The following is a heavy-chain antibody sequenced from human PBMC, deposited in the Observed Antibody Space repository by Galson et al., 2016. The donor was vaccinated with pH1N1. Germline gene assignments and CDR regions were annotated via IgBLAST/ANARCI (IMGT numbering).Heavy chain of an antibody. J-gene: IGHJ4*02. Sequence: SVKVSCKASGYAFASYAINWVRQVPGQGLEWMGWIHTTTGDPSYGQGLTGRFVFSLDTSVTTAYLQISSLKTEDAAVYYCARESYRCSGGSCYFDPWGQGTLVTVSS. V-gene: IGHV7-4-1*02. CDR3: ARESYRCSGGSCYFDP. D-gene: IGHD2-15*01. CDR1: GYAFASYA. CDR2: IHTTTGDP.